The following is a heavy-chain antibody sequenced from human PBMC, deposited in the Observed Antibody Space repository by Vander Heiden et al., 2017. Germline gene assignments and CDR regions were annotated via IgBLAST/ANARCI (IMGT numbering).Heavy chain of an antibody. CDR1: GYTFTGYY. V-gene: IGHV1-2*02. D-gene: IGHD2-15*01. CDR2: INPNSGGT. J-gene: IGHJ5*02. CDR3: ARGLDCSGGSCYSGTWFDP. Sequence: QVQLVQSGAAVKQPGASVKVSCKASGYTFTGYYMHWVRQAPGQGLEWMGWINPNSGGTNYAQKFQGRVTMTRDTSISTAYMELSRLRSDDTAVYYCARGLDCSGGSCYSGTWFDPWGQGTLVTASS.